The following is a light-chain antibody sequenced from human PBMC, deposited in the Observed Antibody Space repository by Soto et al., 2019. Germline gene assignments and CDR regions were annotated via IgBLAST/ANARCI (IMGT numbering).Light chain of an antibody. CDR2: DVT. CDR1: SSDVGGYNY. V-gene: IGLV2-14*01. J-gene: IGLJ1*01. Sequence: QSVLTQPASVSGSPGQSIAISCTGTSSDVGGYNYVSWYQQHPGKAPKLIIYDVTNRPSGVSNRFSGSKSGNTASLTISGLQAEDEADYYCGSYTSSSTYVFGTGTKVTVL. CDR3: GSYTSSSTYV.